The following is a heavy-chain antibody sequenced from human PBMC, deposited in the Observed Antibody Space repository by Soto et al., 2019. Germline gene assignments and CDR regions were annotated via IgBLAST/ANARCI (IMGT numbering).Heavy chain of an antibody. V-gene: IGHV2-5*02. CDR3: ALINSSGWYRSS. J-gene: IGHJ5*02. Sequence: SGPTLVKPTQTLTLTCTFSGFSLSTSGVGVGWIRQPPGKDLEWLALIYWDDDKRYSPSLKSRLTITKDTSKNQVVLTMTNTDPVDTATYYCALINSSGWYRSSWGQGTLVTVSS. D-gene: IGHD6-19*01. CDR1: GFSLSTSGVG. CDR2: IYWDDDK.